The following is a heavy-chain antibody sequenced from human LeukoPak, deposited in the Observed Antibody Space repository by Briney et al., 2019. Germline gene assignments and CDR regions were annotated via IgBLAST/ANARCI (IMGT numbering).Heavy chain of an antibody. V-gene: IGHV3-30*04. J-gene: IGHJ4*02. CDR1: GFTFSSYV. CDR2: ISYDGSNE. D-gene: IGHD6-13*01. CDR3: ATSGYSSSWYFG. Sequence: GGSLRLSRAASGFTFSSYVMHWVRQAPGKGLEWVAIISYDGSNEYYADSVKGRFTISRDNSKNTLYLQMNSLRAADTAVYYCATSGYSSSWYFGWGQGTLVTVSS.